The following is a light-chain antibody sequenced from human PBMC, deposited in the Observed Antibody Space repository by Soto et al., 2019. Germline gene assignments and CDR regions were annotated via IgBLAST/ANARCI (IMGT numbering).Light chain of an antibody. CDR2: DAS. Sequence: EIVLTQSPGTLSLSPGERATLSCRASQSVNSTYLAWYQQRPGQAPRLLIYDASYRATDIPPRFSGSGSGTDFTLTISSLEPEDFAVYYCQQRRSWPPTITFGQGTRLEIK. J-gene: IGKJ5*01. V-gene: IGKV3-11*01. CDR3: QQRRSWPPTIT. CDR1: QSVNSTY.